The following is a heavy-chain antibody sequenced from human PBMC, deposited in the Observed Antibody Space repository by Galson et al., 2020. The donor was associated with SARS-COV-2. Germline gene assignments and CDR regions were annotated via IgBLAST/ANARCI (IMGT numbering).Heavy chain of an antibody. Sequence: ASVKVSCQVSGSTLTELLMHWVRPAPGKGLEWVGGFDPADGETIYAQKFQGRVTMTEDTSTDTAYMELSSLRSEDTAVYYCATSTPITGTTGNWFDPWGQGTLVTVSS. V-gene: IGHV1-24*01. J-gene: IGHJ5*02. D-gene: IGHD1-7*01. CDR1: GSTLTELL. CDR2: FDPADGET. CDR3: ATSTPITGTTGNWFDP.